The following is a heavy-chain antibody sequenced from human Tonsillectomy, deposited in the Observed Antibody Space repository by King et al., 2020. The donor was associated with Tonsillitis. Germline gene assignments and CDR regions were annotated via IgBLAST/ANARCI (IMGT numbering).Heavy chain of an antibody. Sequence: QLVQSGAEMKKPGESLKISCKGSGYSFASYWIGWVRQTPGKGLEWMGIIYPDDSNTRYSPSFQGQVTISVDKSISTAYLQWNSLQASDTATYYCASGWFLEIFIRAPTENYYYDVMDVWGQGTRVTVSS. CDR2: IYPDDSNT. J-gene: IGHJ6*02. CDR3: ASGWFLEIFIRAPTENYYYDVMDV. D-gene: IGHD2-15*01. V-gene: IGHV5-51*01. CDR1: GYSFASYW.